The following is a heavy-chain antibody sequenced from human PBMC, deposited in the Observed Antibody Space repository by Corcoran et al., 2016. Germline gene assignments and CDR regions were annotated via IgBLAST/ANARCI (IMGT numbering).Heavy chain of an antibody. D-gene: IGHD3-9*01. CDR1: GGSISSSSYY. V-gene: IGHV4-39*07. Sequence: QLQLQESGPGLVKPSETLSLTCTVSGGSISSSSYYWGWIRQPPGKGLEWIGSIYYSGSTYYNPSLKSRVTISVDTSKNQFSLKPSSVTAADTAVYYCARGAPTYYDILTGYYNWFDPWGQGTLVTVSS. CDR2: IYYSGST. CDR3: ARGAPTYYDILTGYYNWFDP. J-gene: IGHJ5*02.